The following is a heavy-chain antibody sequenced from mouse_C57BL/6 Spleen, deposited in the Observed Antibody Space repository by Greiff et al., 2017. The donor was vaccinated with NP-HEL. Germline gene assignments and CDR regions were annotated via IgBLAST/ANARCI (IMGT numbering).Heavy chain of an antibody. CDR2: INPSSGYT. J-gene: IGHJ2*01. D-gene: IGHD4-1*01. Sequence: QVQLKESGAELARPGASVKMSCKASGYTFTSYTMHWVKQRPGQGLEWIGYINPSSGYTKYNQKFKEKATWTADKSSSTAYMQLSSLTSEDSAVYDCARDWVFDYWGQGTTLTVSS. V-gene: IGHV1-4*01. CDR1: GYTFTSYT. CDR3: ARDWVFDY.